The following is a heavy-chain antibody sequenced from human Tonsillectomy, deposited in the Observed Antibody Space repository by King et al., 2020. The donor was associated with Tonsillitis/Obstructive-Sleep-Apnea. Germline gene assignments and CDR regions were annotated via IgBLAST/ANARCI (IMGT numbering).Heavy chain of an antibody. CDR1: GFSLSTSGVG. D-gene: IGHD2-2*02. CDR2: IYWDDDK. J-gene: IGHJ4*02. CDR3: ALIVVPAAIRSYYFDY. Sequence: ITLKESGPTLVKPTQTLTLTCTFSGFSLSTSGVGVGWIRQPPGKALEWLALIYWDDDKRYSPSLKSRRTITKDTSKNQVVLTMTNMDPVDTATYYCALIVVPAAIRSYYFDYWGQGTLVTVSS. V-gene: IGHV2-5*02.